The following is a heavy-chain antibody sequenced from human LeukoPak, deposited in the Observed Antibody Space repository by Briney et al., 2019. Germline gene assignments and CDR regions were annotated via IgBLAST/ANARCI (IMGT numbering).Heavy chain of an antibody. Sequence: SETLSLTCTVSGGSISSYYWSWIRQPPGKGLEWIGYIYYSGSTNYNPSLKSRVTISVDTSKNQFSLKLSSVTAADTAVYYCARHNGPPTYGDGGDYFDYWGQGTLVTVSS. CDR2: IYYSGST. J-gene: IGHJ4*02. CDR3: ARHNGPPTYGDGGDYFDY. D-gene: IGHD4-17*01. V-gene: IGHV4-59*08. CDR1: GGSISSYY.